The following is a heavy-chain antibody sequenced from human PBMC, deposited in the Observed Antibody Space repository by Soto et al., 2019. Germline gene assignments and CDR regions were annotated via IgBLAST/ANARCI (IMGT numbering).Heavy chain of an antibody. CDR1: GGTFSSYA. D-gene: IGHD3-22*01. J-gene: IGHJ3*02. CDR3: ARFYRSAYYYDSSGYEDAFDI. CDR2: IIPIFGTA. Sequence: GTPVAVRCKARGGTFSSYAMIWVRQATGQGLEWMGGIIPIFGTANYAQKFQGRVTITADKSTSTAYMELSSLRSEDTAVYYCARFYRSAYYYDSSGYEDAFDIWGQGTMVT. V-gene: IGHV1-69*06.